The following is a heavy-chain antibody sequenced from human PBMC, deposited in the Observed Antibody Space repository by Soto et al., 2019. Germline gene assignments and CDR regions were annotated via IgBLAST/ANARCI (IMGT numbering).Heavy chain of an antibody. CDR3: ASTYRYYYDSSGYYYFDY. CDR1: GGSISSYY. Sequence: PSETLSLTCTVSGGSISSYYWSWIRQPPGKGLEWIGYIYYSGSTNYNPSLKSRVTMSVDTSKNQFSLKLSSVTAADTAVYYCASTYRYYYDSSGYYYFDYWGQGTLVTVS. D-gene: IGHD3-22*01. CDR2: IYYSGST. V-gene: IGHV4-59*01. J-gene: IGHJ4*02.